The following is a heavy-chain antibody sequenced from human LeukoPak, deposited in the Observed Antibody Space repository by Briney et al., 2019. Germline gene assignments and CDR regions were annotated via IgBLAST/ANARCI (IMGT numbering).Heavy chain of an antibody. V-gene: IGHV3-74*01. CDR1: GFTFSSYW. CDR2: INSDGSST. CDR3: ARGYRYYDFWSGYQGFDY. Sequence: GGSLRLSCVASGFTFSSYWMHWVRHAPGKGLVWVSRINSDGSSTSYADSVKGRFTISRDNAKNTLYLQMNSLRAEDTAVYYCARGYRYYDFWSGYQGFDYWGQGTLVTVSS. D-gene: IGHD3-3*01. J-gene: IGHJ4*02.